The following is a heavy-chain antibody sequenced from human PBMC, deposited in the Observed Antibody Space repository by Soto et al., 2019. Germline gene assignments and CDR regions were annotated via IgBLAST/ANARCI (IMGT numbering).Heavy chain of an antibody. CDR1: GYSFTSYW. D-gene: IGHD3-9*01. V-gene: IGHV5-10-1*01. CDR2: IDPSDSYT. CDR3: ARSLVDYDILTGYLSGSPYGMDV. J-gene: IGHJ6*02. Sequence: PGESLKISCRGSGYSFTSYWISWVRQMPGKGLEWMGRIDPSDSYTDYSPSFQGHVTISADKSISTAYLQWSSLKASDTAMYYCARSLVDYDILTGYLSGSPYGMDVWGQGTTVTVSS.